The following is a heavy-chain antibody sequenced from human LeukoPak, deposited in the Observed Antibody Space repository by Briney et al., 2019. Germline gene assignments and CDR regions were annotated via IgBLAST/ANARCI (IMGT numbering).Heavy chain of an antibody. CDR2: INHSGST. V-gene: IGHV4-34*01. CDR3: ARGRDYHDSSGYIDY. D-gene: IGHD3-22*01. Sequence: SETLSLTCAVYGGSFSGYYWSWIRQPPGKGLEWIGEINHSGSTNYNPSLKSRVTISVDTSKNQFSLKLSSVTAADTAVYYCARGRDYHDSSGYIDYWGQGTLVTVSS. J-gene: IGHJ4*02. CDR1: GGSFSGYY.